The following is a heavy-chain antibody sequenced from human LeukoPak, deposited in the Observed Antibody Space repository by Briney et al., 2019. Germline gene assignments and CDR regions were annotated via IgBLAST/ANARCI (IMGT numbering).Heavy chain of an antibody. CDR2: IYHSGST. CDR3: TIYVDNWFDP. D-gene: IGHD5/OR15-5a*01. Sequence: SETLSLTCTVSGYSISSGYYWGWIRQPPGKGLEWIGSIYHSGSTYYNPSLKSRVTISVDTSKNQFSLKLSSVTAADTAVYYCTIYVDNWFDPWGQGTLVTVSS. V-gene: IGHV4-38-2*02. J-gene: IGHJ5*02. CDR1: GYSISSGYY.